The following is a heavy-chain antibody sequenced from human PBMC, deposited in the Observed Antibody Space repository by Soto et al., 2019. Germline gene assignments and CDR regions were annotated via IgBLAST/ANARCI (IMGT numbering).Heavy chain of an antibody. Sequence: PAWGVTISRWSLYCVRKAPGKGLEWVSAISGGGGSTYYADSVKGRFTISRDNSKNTLYLQMNSLRAEDTAVYYCAKDRPGYYDRSGDYLRGAYFDSWGQGNLVT. CDR1: GVTISRWS. D-gene: IGHD3-22*01. CDR3: AKDRPGYYDRSGDYLRGAYFDS. J-gene: IGHJ4*02. V-gene: IGHV3-23*01. CDR2: ISGGGGST.